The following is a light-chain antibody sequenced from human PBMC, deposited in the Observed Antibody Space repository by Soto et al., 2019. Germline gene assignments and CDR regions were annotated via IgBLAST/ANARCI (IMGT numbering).Light chain of an antibody. J-gene: IGKJ5*01. V-gene: IGKV3-20*01. CDR1: QWFSGKN. CDR2: SSS. Sequence: EIVLTQSPATLSLSPGERVSLSCGASQWFSGKNLAWYQQQPGQPPRLLIYSSSVRASGVPDRFRGSGSGTDFTLTITRLEPEDFAVYYCQQYGTWITFGQGTRLETK. CDR3: QQYGTWIT.